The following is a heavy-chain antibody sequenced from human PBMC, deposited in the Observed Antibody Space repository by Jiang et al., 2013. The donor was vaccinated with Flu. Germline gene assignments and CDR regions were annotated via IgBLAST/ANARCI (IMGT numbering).Heavy chain of an antibody. J-gene: IGHJ3*02. Sequence: QTLSLTCAISGDSVSSNSAAWNWIRQSPSRGLEWLGRTYYKSKWYNEYAVSVKSRITINPDTSKNQFSLQLSSVTPEDTAVYYCARGDHCGGGTCYTDRAFNIWGQGTMVTVSS. CDR1: GDSVSSNSAA. V-gene: IGHV6-1*01. CDR3: ARGDHCGGGTCYTDRAFNI. CDR2: TYYKSKWYN. D-gene: IGHD2-15*01.